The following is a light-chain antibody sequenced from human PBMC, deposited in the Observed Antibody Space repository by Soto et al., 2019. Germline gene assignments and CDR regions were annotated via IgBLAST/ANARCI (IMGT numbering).Light chain of an antibody. V-gene: IGLV2-8*01. CDR2: EVN. J-gene: IGLJ2*01. CDR3: TSYAGFSNPV. Sequence: QSALTQPPSASGSPGQSVTISCTGTSSDVGNYNYVSWYQQHPDKAPKLMIYEVNKRPSGVPDRFSGSKSGNTASLTVSGLQAEDEADYYCTSYAGFSNPVFGEGTQLTVL. CDR1: SSDVGNYNY.